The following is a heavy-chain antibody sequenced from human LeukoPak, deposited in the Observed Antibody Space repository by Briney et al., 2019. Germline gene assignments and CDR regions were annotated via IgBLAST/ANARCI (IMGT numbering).Heavy chain of an antibody. Sequence: GGSLRLSCAASGFTFSRYWMSWVRQAPGKGLEWVPNIRQDGSEKYYVDSVKGRFTISRDNAKNSLYLQMNSLRAEDTAVYYCARNGRCSSTSCNYYYYMDVWGKGTTVTVSS. CDR1: GFTFSRYW. CDR2: IRQDGSEK. D-gene: IGHD2-2*01. J-gene: IGHJ6*03. CDR3: ARNGRCSSTSCNYYYYMDV. V-gene: IGHV3-7*01.